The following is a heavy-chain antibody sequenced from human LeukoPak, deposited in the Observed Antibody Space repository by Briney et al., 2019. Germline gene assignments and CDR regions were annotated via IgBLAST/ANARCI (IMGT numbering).Heavy chain of an antibody. CDR3: ARDLGVVPAAMVDY. J-gene: IGHJ4*02. V-gene: IGHV1-18*01. CDR1: GYTFSSYG. D-gene: IGHD2-2*01. Sequence: ASVKVSCKASGYTFSSYGISWVRQAPGQGLEWMGWIRAYNGNTNFAQRLQGRVTMTTDTSTSTAYVELRSLRSDDTAVYYCARDLGVVPAAMVDYWGQGTLVTVSS. CDR2: IRAYNGNT.